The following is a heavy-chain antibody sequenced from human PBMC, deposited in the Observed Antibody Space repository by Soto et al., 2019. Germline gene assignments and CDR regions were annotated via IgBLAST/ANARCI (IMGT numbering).Heavy chain of an antibody. Sequence: EVQLLESGGGLVQPGGSLRLSCAASGFTFSSYAMSWVRQAPGKGLEWVSAISGSGGSTYYADPVKGRFTISRDNSKNTLYLQMNRLRAEGTNVYYCAKNHTRTYDYIWGSSRGYYFDYWGQGTLVTVSS. D-gene: IGHD3-16*01. J-gene: IGHJ4*02. V-gene: IGHV3-23*01. CDR2: ISGSGGST. CDR3: AKNHTRTYDYIWGSSRGYYFDY. CDR1: GFTFSSYA.